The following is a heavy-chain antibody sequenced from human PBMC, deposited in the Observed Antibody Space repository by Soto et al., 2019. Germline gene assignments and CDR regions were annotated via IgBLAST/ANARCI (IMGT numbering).Heavy chain of an antibody. CDR1: GFTFSSYG. CDR2: IWYDGSNK. V-gene: IGHV3-33*01. J-gene: IGHJ6*02. D-gene: IGHD2-15*01. CDR3: ARDGDCSGGSCLHKVLLGYYYGMDV. Sequence: QVQLVESGGGVVQPGRSLRLSCAASGFTFSSYGMHWVRQAPGKGLEWVAVIWYDGSNKYYADSVKGRFTISRDNSKNTLYLQMNSLRAEDTAVYYCARDGDCSGGSCLHKVLLGYYYGMDVWGQGTTVTVSS.